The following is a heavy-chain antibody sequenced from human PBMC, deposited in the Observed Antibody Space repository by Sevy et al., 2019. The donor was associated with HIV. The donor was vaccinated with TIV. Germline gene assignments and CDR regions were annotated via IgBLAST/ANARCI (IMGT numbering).Heavy chain of an antibody. V-gene: IGHV3-23*01. D-gene: IGHD3-22*01. CDR3: AGGGYDSSGSFDAFDI. Sequence: GGSLRLSCAASGFTFSSYAMNWVRQAPGKGLEWVSTIFGSGGGTYYADSVKGRFTISRDNSKNTLYLQMNSLRAEDTAVYYCAGGGYDSSGSFDAFDIWGQGTMVTVSS. CDR1: GFTFSSYA. CDR2: IFGSGGGT. J-gene: IGHJ3*02.